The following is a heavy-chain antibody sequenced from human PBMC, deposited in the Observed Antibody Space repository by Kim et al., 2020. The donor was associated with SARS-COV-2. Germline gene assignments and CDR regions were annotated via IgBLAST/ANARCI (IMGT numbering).Heavy chain of an antibody. CDR1: GFTFSDYY. D-gene: IGHD3-22*01. Sequence: GGSLRLSCAASGFTFSDYYMSWIRQAPGKGLEWVSYISSSGSTIYYADSVKGRFTISRDNAKNSLYLQMNSLRAEDTAVYYCAREYYYDSSFYGMDVWGQGTTVTVSS. V-gene: IGHV3-11*01. J-gene: IGHJ6*02. CDR2: ISSSGSTI. CDR3: AREYYYDSSFYGMDV.